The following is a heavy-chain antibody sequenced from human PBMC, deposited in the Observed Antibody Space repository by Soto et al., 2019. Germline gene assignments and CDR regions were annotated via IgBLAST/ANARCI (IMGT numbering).Heavy chain of an antibody. D-gene: IGHD6-19*01. CDR3: AREPQRFRSGYSSGWFAAEYFQH. CDR2: ISSSSSYI. Sequence: GGSLRLSCAASGFTFSSYSMNWVRQAPGKGLEWVSSISSSSSYIYYADSVKGRFTISRDNAKNSLYLQMNSLRAEDTAVYYCAREPQRFRSGYSSGWFAAEYFQHWGQGTLVTVSS. CDR1: GFTFSSYS. V-gene: IGHV3-21*01. J-gene: IGHJ1*01.